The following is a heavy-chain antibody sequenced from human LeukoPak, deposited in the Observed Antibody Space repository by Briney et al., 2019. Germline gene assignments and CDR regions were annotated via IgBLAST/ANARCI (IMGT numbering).Heavy chain of an antibody. D-gene: IGHD1-26*01. CDR2: ISSSSSTI. CDR3: ARGSTTVAFEI. J-gene: IGHJ3*02. Sequence: GGSLRLSCAASGFTFSSYSMNLVRQAPGQGLEWVSYISSSSSTIYYADSVKGRFTISRDNAKNSLYLQMNSLRAEDTAVYYCARGSTTVAFEIWGQGTMVSVSS. CDR1: GFTFSSYS. V-gene: IGHV3-48*01.